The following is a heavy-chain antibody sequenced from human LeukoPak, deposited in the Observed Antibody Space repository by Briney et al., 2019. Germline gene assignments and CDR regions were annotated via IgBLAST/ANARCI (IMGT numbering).Heavy chain of an antibody. CDR1: GYTFTSYY. Sequence: ASVTVSCKASGYTFTSYYMHWVRQAPGQGLEWMGIINPSGGSTSYAQKFQGRVTMTRDTSTSTVYMELSSLRSEDTAVYYCARDGGIAVAGAPHSWYYFDYWGQGTLVTVSS. CDR2: INPSGGST. V-gene: IGHV1-46*01. J-gene: IGHJ4*02. D-gene: IGHD6-19*01. CDR3: ARDGGIAVAGAPHSWYYFDY.